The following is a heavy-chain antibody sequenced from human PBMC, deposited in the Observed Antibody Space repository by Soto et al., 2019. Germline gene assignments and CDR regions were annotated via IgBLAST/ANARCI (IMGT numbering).Heavy chain of an antibody. Sequence: QVQLVQSGAEVKKPGSSVKVSCKASGGTFSSYAISWVRQAPGQGLEWMGGIIPIFGTANYAQKFQGRVTITADESTSTAYMELSSLRSEDTAVYYCARRGERWLQLRGAFDIWGQGTMVTVSS. CDR1: GGTFSSYA. CDR3: ARRGERWLQLRGAFDI. D-gene: IGHD5-12*01. V-gene: IGHV1-69*12. J-gene: IGHJ3*02. CDR2: IIPIFGTA.